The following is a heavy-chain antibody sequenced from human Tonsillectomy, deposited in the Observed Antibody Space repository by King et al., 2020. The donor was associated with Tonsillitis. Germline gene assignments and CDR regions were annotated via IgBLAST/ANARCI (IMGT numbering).Heavy chain of an antibody. D-gene: IGHD4-17*01. J-gene: IGHJ6*02. V-gene: IGHV3-53*04. CDR3: ARDLNFGDYNYYYGMDV. CDR1: GFTITDNY. Sequence: VQLVESGGGLVQPGGSRRLSCAASGFTITDNYMSWVRKSPGKGLEWVAVIYGGGSTFYADSVKGRITISRHNGKNTLYLQMKSLRAEDTAVYYCARDLNFGDYNYYYGMDVWGQGTTVTVSS. CDR2: IYGGGST.